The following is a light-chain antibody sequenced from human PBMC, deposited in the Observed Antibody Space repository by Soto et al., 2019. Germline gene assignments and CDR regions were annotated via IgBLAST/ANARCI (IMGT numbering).Light chain of an antibody. Sequence: QSVLTQPRSVSGSPGQSVTISCTGTTTDVGTYNYVSWYQQHPGKAPKLLIYEVTNRPSGVSNRFSGSKSGNTASLTISGLQAEDEADYYCSSYTSSNTGVFGGGTKLTVL. V-gene: IGLV2-14*01. CDR2: EVT. CDR1: TTDVGTYNY. CDR3: SSYTSSNTGV. J-gene: IGLJ2*01.